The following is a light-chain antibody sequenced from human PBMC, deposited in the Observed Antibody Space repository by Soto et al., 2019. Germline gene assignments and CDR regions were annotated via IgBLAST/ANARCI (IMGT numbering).Light chain of an antibody. J-gene: IGKJ1*01. Sequence: EIVVTQSPDTLSLSPGERATLSCRASQSVSSYLAWYQQKPGQAPRLLIYDASNRATRIPARFSGSGSGTDFTLTISSLETEEFAVYYCQQRSNWPRTFGQGTKVEIK. CDR1: QSVSSY. CDR2: DAS. CDR3: QQRSNWPRT. V-gene: IGKV3-11*01.